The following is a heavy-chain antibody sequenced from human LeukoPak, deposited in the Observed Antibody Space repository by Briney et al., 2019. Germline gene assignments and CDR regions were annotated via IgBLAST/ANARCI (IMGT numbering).Heavy chain of an antibody. CDR1: GFTFSSYA. CDR3: ARGSLSAGGAFDI. CDR2: ISGSGGST. J-gene: IGHJ3*02. Sequence: PGGSLRLSCAASGFTFSSYAMSWVRQAPGKGLEWVSTISGSGGSTYYADSVKGRFTISRDNAKNTLYVQMNSLRAEDTAVYYCARGSLSAGGAFDIWGQGTMVTVSS. V-gene: IGHV3-23*01. D-gene: IGHD3-10*01.